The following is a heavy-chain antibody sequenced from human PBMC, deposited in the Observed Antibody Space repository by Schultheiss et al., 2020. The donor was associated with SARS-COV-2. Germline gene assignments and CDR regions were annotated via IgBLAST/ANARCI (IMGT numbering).Heavy chain of an antibody. CDR3: ARGISDY. Sequence: GESLKISCAASGFTFSDYYMSWIRQAPGKGLEWVSRINSDGSSTSYADSVKGRFTISRDNAKNTLYLQMNSLRAEDTAVYYCARGISDYWGQGTLVTVSS. D-gene: IGHD3-16*01. J-gene: IGHJ4*02. CDR1: GFTFSDYY. V-gene: IGHV3-74*01. CDR2: INSDGSST.